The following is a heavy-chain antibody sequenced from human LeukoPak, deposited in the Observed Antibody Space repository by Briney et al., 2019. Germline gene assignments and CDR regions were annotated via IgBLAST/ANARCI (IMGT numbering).Heavy chain of an antibody. D-gene: IGHD6-19*01. Sequence: ASVKVSCKASGYSFSSHDINWVRQATGQGLEWMGRIIPIFGTANYAQKFQGRVTITTDESTSTAYMELSSLRSEDTAVYYCAREDSSGWHFDYWGQGTLVTVSS. CDR2: IIPIFGTA. J-gene: IGHJ4*02. CDR1: GYSFSSHD. CDR3: AREDSSGWHFDY. V-gene: IGHV1-69*05.